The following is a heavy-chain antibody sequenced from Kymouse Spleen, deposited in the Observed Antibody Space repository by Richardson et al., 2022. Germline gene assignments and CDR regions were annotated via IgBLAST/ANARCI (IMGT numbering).Heavy chain of an antibody. V-gene: IGHV4-39*01. J-gene: IGHJ4*02. D-gene: IGHD5-18,IGHD5-18*01. Sequence: QLQLQESGPGLVKPSETLSLTCTVSGGSISSSSYYWGWIRQPPGKGLEWIGSIYYSGSTYYNPSLKSRVTISVDTSKNQFSLKLSSVTAADTAVYYCASGLQLWFFDYWGQGTLVTVSS. CDR3: ASGLQLWFFDY. CDR2: IYYSGST. CDR1: GGSISSSSYY.